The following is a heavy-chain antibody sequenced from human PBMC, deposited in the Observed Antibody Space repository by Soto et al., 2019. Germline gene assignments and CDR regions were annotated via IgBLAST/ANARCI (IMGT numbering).Heavy chain of an antibody. D-gene: IGHD4-17*01. CDR1: GYTLTELS. J-gene: IGHJ4*02. Sequence: ASVKVSCKVSGYTLTELSMHWVRQAPGKGLEWMGGFDPEDGETIYAQKFQGRVTMTEDTSTDTAYMELSSLRSEDTAVYYCATALGRIVTNHSDYWGQGTLLNVSS. CDR2: FDPEDGET. CDR3: ATALGRIVTNHSDY. V-gene: IGHV1-24*01.